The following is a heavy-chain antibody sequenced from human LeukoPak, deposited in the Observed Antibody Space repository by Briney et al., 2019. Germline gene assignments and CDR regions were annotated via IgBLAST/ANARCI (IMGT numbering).Heavy chain of an antibody. CDR2: ISYDGTNE. Sequence: GGSLRLSCAASGFPFRSFVMHWVRQAPGMGLECLAVISYDGTNEYYTDSAKGRFTISRDNSKNTLFLQMSDLRVDDTAIYFCATGGRGYFLDHWGLGTLVTVSS. J-gene: IGHJ5*02. D-gene: IGHD2/OR15-2a*01. V-gene: IGHV3-30*03. CDR3: ATGGRGYFLDH. CDR1: GFPFRSFV.